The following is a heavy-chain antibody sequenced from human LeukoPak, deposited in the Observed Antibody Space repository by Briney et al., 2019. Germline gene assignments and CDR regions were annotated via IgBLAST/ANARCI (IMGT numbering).Heavy chain of an antibody. CDR2: IWYDGSNK. V-gene: IGHV3-33*01. CDR3: ARDVCSTSCYYYGMDV. D-gene: IGHD2-2*01. CDR1: GFTFSSYG. Sequence: PGRSLRLSCAASGFTFSSYGMHWVRQAPGKGLEWVAVIWYDGSNKYYADSVKGRSTISRDNSKNTLYLQMNSLRAEDTAVYYCARDVCSTSCYYYGMDVWGQGTMVTVSS. J-gene: IGHJ6*02.